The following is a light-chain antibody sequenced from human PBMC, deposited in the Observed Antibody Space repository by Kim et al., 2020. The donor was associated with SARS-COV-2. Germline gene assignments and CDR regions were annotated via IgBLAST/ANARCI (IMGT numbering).Light chain of an antibody. CDR3: NSRDSSGNFWV. Sequence: SSELTQDPAVSVALGQTVRITCQGDSLRSYYASWYQQKPGQAPVLVIYGKNNRPSWIPDRFSGSSSGNTASLTITGAQAEDEADYYCNSRDSSGNFWVFGGGTQLTVL. J-gene: IGLJ3*02. CDR2: GKN. V-gene: IGLV3-19*01. CDR1: SLRSYY.